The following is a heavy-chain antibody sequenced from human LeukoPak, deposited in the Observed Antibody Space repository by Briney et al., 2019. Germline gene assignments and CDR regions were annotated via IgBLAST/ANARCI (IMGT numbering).Heavy chain of an antibody. D-gene: IGHD6-25*01. CDR3: ANPLPNPRIAAAAA. CDR1: GFTFSSYA. V-gene: IGHV3-23*01. CDR2: ISGSGGST. Sequence: PGGSLRLSCAASGFTFSSYAMSWVRQAPGKGLEWVSAISGSGGSTYYADSVKGRFTISRDNSKNTLYLQMNSLRAEDTAVYYCANPLPNPRIAAAAAWGQGTLVTVSS. J-gene: IGHJ5*02.